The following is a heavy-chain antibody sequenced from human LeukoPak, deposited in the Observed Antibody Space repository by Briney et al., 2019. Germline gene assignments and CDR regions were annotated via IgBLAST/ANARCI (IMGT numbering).Heavy chain of an antibody. V-gene: IGHV1-69*04. D-gene: IGHD3-22*01. CDR3: ARGPLLNYYDSSSLDY. CDR1: GGTFSSYA. Sequence: SVKVSCKASGGTFSSYAISWVRQAPGQGLEWMGRIIPILGIANYAQKFQGRVTITADKSTSTAYMELGSLRSEDTAVYYCARGPLLNYYDSSSLDYWGQGTLVTVSS. CDR2: IIPILGIA. J-gene: IGHJ4*02.